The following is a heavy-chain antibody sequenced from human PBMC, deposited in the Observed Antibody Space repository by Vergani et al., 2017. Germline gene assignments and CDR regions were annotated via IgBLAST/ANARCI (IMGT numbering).Heavy chain of an antibody. Sequence: QVQLVESGGGVVQPGRSLRLSCAASGFTFSSYGMHWVRQAPGKGLEWVAVISYDGSNKYYADSVKGRFTISRDNSKNTLYLQMTSQRAEDTAVYYCAKIKEYWGGDCYLYGMDVWGQGP. J-gene: IGHJ6*02. CDR3: AKIKEYWGGDCYLYGMDV. CDR1: GFTFSSYG. D-gene: IGHD2-21*02. CDR2: ISYDGSNK. V-gene: IGHV3-30*18.